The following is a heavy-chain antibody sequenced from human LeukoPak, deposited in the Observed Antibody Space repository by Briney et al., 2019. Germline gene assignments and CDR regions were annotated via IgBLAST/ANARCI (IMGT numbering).Heavy chain of an antibody. CDR3: AKDPRGGTLDY. V-gene: IGHV3-74*01. CDR1: GFTFSSYW. Sequence: PGGSLRLSCAASGFTFSSYWMHCVRQAPGKGLVWVSRINSDGSNTNYADSVKGRFTISRDNAKNTLYLQMNSLRAEDTAVYYCAKDPRGGTLDYWGQGTLVTVSS. J-gene: IGHJ4*02. CDR2: INSDGSNT. D-gene: IGHD3-10*01.